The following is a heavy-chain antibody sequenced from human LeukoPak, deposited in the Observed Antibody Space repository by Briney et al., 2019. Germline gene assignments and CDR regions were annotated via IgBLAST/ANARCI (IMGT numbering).Heavy chain of an antibody. D-gene: IGHD6-13*01. Sequence: PGGSLRLSCAASGSTFGNYYMSWVRQAPGKGLEWVANIKHDGNWKFYADSVKGRFTISRDNSKNTLYLQMNSLRAEDTAVYYCARAPIAAPHDYWGQGTLVTVSS. J-gene: IGHJ4*02. V-gene: IGHV3-7*01. CDR3: ARAPIAAPHDY. CDR2: IKHDGNWK. CDR1: GSTFGNYY.